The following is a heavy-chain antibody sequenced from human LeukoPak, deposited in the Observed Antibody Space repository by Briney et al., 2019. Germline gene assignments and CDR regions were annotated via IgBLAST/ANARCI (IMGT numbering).Heavy chain of an antibody. V-gene: IGHV4-59*01. D-gene: IGHD1-26*01. CDR2: IHNSGST. Sequence: PGGSLRLSCAASGFTFSSYSMNWIRQPPGKGLEWIGYIHNSGSTSYNSSLKSRVTISADMSKNQVSLKLTSVTAADTAVYYCASCIVGANWFDPWGQGILVTVSS. CDR1: GFTFSSYS. CDR3: ASCIVGANWFDP. J-gene: IGHJ5*02.